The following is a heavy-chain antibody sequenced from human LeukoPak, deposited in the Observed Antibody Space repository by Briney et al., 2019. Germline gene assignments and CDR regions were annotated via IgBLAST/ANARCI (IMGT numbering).Heavy chain of an antibody. CDR1: GDSISSGFY. CDR2: VFHSGSN. V-gene: IGHV4-38-2*02. Sequence: SETLSHTCTVSGDSISSGFYWAWIRQPPGKGLEWIASVFHSGSNYHNPSLKSRVTISVDTSKNQFSLKLSSVTAADTAVYYCARDGGYCSGGSCRKYDYWGQGTLVTVSS. CDR3: ARDGGYCSGGSCRKYDY. D-gene: IGHD2-15*01. J-gene: IGHJ4*02.